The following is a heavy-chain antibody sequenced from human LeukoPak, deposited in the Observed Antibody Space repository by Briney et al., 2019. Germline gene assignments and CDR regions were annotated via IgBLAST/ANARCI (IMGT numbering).Heavy chain of an antibody. Sequence: ASVKVSCKASGYTFTSYDINWVRQATGRGHEWMGWMNPNSGNTGYAQKFQGKVTMTRNTSISTAYMELSSLRSEDTAVYYCARGEDDIDPWGQGTLVTVSS. D-gene: IGHD3-9*01. CDR3: ARGEDDIDP. V-gene: IGHV1-8*01. CDR1: GYTFTSYD. J-gene: IGHJ5*02. CDR2: MNPNSGNT.